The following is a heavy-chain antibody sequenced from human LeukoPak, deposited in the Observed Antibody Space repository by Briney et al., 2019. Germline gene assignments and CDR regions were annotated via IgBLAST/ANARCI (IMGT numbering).Heavy chain of an antibody. CDR1: GFTFSTYA. V-gene: IGHV3-23*01. CDR2: ISGSGGST. CDR3: AKDNALYGSGSYSWYFDY. Sequence: GGSLRLSCAASGFTFSTYAMSWVRRAPGKGLEWVSAISGSGGSTYYADSVKGRFTISRDNSKNTLYLQMNSLRAEDTAVYYCAKDNALYGSGSYSWYFDYWGQGTLVTVSS. J-gene: IGHJ4*02. D-gene: IGHD3-10*01.